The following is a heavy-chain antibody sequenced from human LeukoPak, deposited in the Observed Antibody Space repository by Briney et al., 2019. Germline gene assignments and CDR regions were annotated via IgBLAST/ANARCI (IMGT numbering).Heavy chain of an antibody. CDR2: INHSGTT. Sequence: PSETLSLTCAGYGGSFSDYYWSWIRQPPGKGLEWIGEINHSGTTNYSASLKSGGSISVDTSKSQFSLKLNTVTAADAAMYYCASHYSSGSYRYTGSFDSWGQGMLVNVSS. V-gene: IGHV4-34*01. CDR3: ASHYSSGSYRYTGSFDS. D-gene: IGHD3-16*02. CDR1: GGSFSDYY. J-gene: IGHJ4*02.